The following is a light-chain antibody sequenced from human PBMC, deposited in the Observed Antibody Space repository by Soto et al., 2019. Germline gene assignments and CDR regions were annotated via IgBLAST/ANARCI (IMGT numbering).Light chain of an antibody. V-gene: IGKV3-20*01. CDR3: QQYGSSHT. CDR2: GAS. CDR1: QSVSSSY. Sequence: EIVLTQSPGTLSLSPGERATLSCSASQSVSSSYLAWYQQKPGQAPRLLIYGASSRSTGIPARFSGSGSGTDFTLTISRLEPEDFAVYYCQQYGSSHTFGQGTRLEIK. J-gene: IGKJ5*01.